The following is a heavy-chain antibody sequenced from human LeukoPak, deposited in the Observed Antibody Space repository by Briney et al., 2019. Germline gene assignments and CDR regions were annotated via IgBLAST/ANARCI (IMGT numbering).Heavy chain of an antibody. Sequence: PSETLSLTCSVSGGPIRSYYWSWLRQSPGKGLEGKGLEWIGYIYYGGGNSGSTHYNPSLHSPDTISVDKFKNQMALKLNSVTASDTALYYCARGQLGDAYNFEYWGQGTVVTVSS. V-gene: IGHV4-59*01. D-gene: IGHD5-24*01. CDR2: IYYGGGNSGST. CDR1: GGPIRSYY. CDR3: ARGQLGDAYNFEY. J-gene: IGHJ4*02.